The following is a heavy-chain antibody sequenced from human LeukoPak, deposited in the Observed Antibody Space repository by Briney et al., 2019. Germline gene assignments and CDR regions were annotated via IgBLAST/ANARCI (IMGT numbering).Heavy chain of an antibody. CDR1: GYTFTGYY. J-gene: IGHJ4*02. D-gene: IGHD3-10*01. CDR2: INPNTGGT. V-gene: IGHV1-2*06. CDR3: ARVRRDGSEGFDY. Sequence: GASVKVSCKAPGYTFTGYYMHWVRQAPGQGLEWMGRINPNTGGTNYAQKFQGRVTMTRDTSISTAYMELSGLRSDDTAVYYCARVRRDGSEGFDYWGQGTLVTVSS.